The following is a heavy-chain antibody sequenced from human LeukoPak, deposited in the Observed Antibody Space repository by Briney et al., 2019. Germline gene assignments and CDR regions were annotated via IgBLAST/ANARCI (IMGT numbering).Heavy chain of an antibody. D-gene: IGHD3-3*01. V-gene: IGHV4-39*07. CDR1: GGSISSSSYY. J-gene: IGHJ6*03. Sequence: SETLSLTCTVSGGSISSSSYYWGWIRQPPGKGLEWIGSIYYSGSTYYNPSLKSRVTISVDTSKNQFSLKLSSVTAADTAVYYCARESGIHDFWSGYYLSYYYYMDVWGKGTTVTVSS. CDR2: IYYSGST. CDR3: ARESGIHDFWSGYYLSYYYYMDV.